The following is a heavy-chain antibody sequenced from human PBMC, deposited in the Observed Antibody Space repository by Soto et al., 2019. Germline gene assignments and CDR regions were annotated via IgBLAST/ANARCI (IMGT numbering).Heavy chain of an antibody. D-gene: IGHD5-12*01. Sequence: QVQLVQSGDEVKKPGASVKVSCKASGYIFVNYGIAWVRQAPGQGLEWMGWISPYTGNTHSATKVQGRLTMTTDTSTSTAYRDRGSLTSDDPAVYYCVMVANFFTRPPQDVWGQGTTVTVSS. CDR2: ISPYTGNT. V-gene: IGHV1-18*01. J-gene: IGHJ6*02. CDR3: VMVANFFTRPPQDV. CDR1: GYIFVNYG.